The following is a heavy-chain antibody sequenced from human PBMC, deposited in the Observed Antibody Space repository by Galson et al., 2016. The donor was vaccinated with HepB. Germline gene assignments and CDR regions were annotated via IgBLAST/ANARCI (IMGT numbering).Heavy chain of an antibody. V-gene: IGHV4-30-4*01. J-gene: IGHJ3*02. D-gene: IGHD3-16*02. CDR3: ARGGGYDYIWGGYRYLGAFDI. CDR2: IYYSGST. Sequence: LSLTCTVSGGSISSGDYYWSWIRQPPGKGLEWIGYIYYSGSTYYNPSLKSRLTLTVDTSKKQFSLKLSSVTAADPAVYYCARGGGYDYIWGGYRYLGAFDIWGQGTMVTVSS. CDR1: GGSISSGDYY.